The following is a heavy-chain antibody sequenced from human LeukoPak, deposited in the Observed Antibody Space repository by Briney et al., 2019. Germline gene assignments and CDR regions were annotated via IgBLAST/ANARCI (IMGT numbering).Heavy chain of an antibody. CDR2: INRDGRST. V-gene: IGHV3-74*01. D-gene: IGHD6-25*01. CDR3: ARETWGMAADT. CDR1: GFTFRNYW. J-gene: IGHJ5*02. Sequence: GGSLRLSCAASGFTFRNYWMHWVRQAPGKGLVWVSRINRDGRSTGYADSVKGRFTISRDNARSTVFLQMNSLTAEDTGVYYCARETWGMAADTWGQGSLVAVSS.